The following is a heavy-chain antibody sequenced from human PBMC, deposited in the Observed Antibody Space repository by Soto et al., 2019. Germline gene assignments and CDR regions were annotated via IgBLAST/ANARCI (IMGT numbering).Heavy chain of an antibody. D-gene: IGHD3-22*01. V-gene: IGHV5-51*01. J-gene: IGHJ6*02. CDR2: IYPGDSDT. Sequence: GESLKISCKGSGYSFTSYWIGWVRQMPGKGLEWMGIIYPGDSDTRYSPSFQGQVTISADKSISTAYLQWSSLKASDTAMYYCARHKRDSSAKSHCMDVWGQGTTVTVSS. CDR3: ARHKRDSSAKSHCMDV. CDR1: GYSFTSYW.